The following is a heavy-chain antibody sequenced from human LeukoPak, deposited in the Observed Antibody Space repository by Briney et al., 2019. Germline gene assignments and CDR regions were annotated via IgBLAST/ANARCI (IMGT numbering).Heavy chain of an antibody. CDR3: ARESSACSGTSCFSNYYFDY. J-gene: IGHJ4*02. Sequence: ASVKVSCKASGYTFTTYYVHWVRQAPGQGLEWMGIINPSGVSTRYAQKFQGRVTMTRDMSTSTVYMELSSLGSEDTAVYYCARESSACSGTSCFSNYYFDYWGQGTLVTVSS. V-gene: IGHV1-46*01. CDR1: GYTFTTYY. D-gene: IGHD2-15*01. CDR2: INPSGVST.